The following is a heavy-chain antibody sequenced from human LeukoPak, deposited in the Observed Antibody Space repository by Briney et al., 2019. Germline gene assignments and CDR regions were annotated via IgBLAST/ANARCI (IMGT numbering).Heavy chain of an antibody. Sequence: ASVKVSCKASGYTFTGYYMHWVRQAPGQGLEWMGWINPNSGGTNYAQKFQGRVTITADKSTSTAYMELSSLRSEDTAVYYCARSVPNYYDSSGYYYGYWGQGTLVTVSS. V-gene: IGHV1-2*02. D-gene: IGHD3-22*01. CDR1: GYTFTGYY. J-gene: IGHJ4*02. CDR3: ARSVPNYYDSSGYYYGY. CDR2: INPNSGGT.